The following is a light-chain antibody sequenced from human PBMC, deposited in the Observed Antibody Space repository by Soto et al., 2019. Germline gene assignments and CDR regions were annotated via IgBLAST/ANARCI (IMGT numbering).Light chain of an antibody. V-gene: IGKV1-5*01. CDR2: DAS. CDR1: QNLGKW. Sequence: IQLTQSPSYVSASVGDRVAITCRASQNLGKWLAWYQHKAGKAPKLLVFDASNLQDGVPSRFSGTGSGTAFTLTISGLQPYDFGSYYCQQYEHSYSFGQGTTVDIK. J-gene: IGKJ2*01. CDR3: QQYEHSYS.